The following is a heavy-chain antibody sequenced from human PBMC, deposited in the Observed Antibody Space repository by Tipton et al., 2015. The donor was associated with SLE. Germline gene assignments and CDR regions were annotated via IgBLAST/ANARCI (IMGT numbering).Heavy chain of an antibody. D-gene: IGHD3-22*01. CDR2: ISYDGSNE. CDR3: ARVGITMIAFDI. CDR1: GFTFSSYG. V-gene: IGHV3-30*03. J-gene: IGHJ3*02. Sequence: SLRLSCAASGFTFSSYGMHWVRQAPGKGLEWVAVISYDGSNEYYADSVKGRFTISRDNSKNTLYLQMNSLRAEDTAVYYCARVGITMIAFDIWGQGTMVTVSS.